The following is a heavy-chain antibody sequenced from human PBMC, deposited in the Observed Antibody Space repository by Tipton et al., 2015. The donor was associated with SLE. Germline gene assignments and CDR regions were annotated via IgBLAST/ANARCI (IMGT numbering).Heavy chain of an antibody. CDR1: GFTFNNYD. CDR3: ASYLFYGSGSLFY. CDR2: ISYDGSNK. J-gene: IGHJ4*02. D-gene: IGHD3-10*01. Sequence: RSLRLSCAAPGFTFNNYDMHWVRQAPGKGLEWVAVISYDGSNKYYADSVKGRFTISRDNSKNTLYLQMNSLRAEDTAVYYCASYLFYGSGSLFYWGQGTLVTVSS. V-gene: IGHV3-30*03.